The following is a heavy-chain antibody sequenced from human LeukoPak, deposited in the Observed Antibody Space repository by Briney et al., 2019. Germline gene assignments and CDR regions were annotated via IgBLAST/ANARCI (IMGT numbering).Heavy chain of an antibody. Sequence: PGGSLRLSCAASGFTFSDYYMSWIRQAPGKGLEWVSYISSSSSYTNYADSVKGRFTISRDNAKNSLYLQMNSLRAEDTAVYYCARDRADNYYDSSGWIDYWGQGILVTVSS. CDR2: ISSSSSYT. V-gene: IGHV3-11*05. J-gene: IGHJ4*02. CDR3: ARDRADNYYDSSGWIDY. CDR1: GFTFSDYY. D-gene: IGHD3-22*01.